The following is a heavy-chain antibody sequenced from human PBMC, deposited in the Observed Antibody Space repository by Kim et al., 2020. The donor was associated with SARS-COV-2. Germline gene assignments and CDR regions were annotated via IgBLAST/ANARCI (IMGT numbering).Heavy chain of an antibody. V-gene: IGHV4-31*03. D-gene: IGHD5-12*01. CDR1: GGSISSGGNY. CDR2: IYYSGST. Sequence: SETLSLTCTVSGGSISSGGNYWSWIRQHPGKGLEWIGYIYYSGSTNYNPSLKSRVTISVDTSKNQFSLKLSSVTAADTAVYYCARDGATPEDYGMDVWGQGTTVTVSS. J-gene: IGHJ6*02. CDR3: ARDGATPEDYGMDV.